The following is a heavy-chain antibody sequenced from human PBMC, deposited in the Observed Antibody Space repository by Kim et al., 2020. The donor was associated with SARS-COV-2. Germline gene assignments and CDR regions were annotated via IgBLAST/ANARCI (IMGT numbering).Heavy chain of an antibody. CDR1: GGSISSSSYY. CDR2: IYYSGST. V-gene: IGHV4-39*01. Sequence: SETLSLTCTVSGGSISSSSYYWGWIRQPPGKGLEWIGSIYYSGSTYYNPSLKSRVTISVDTSKNQFSLKLRSVTAADTAVYYCARPYVDTAMVFDYWGQGTLVTVSS. J-gene: IGHJ4*02. D-gene: IGHD5-18*01. CDR3: ARPYVDTAMVFDY.